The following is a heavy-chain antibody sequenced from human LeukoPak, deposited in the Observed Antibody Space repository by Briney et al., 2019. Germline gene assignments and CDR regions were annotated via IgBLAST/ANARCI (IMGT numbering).Heavy chain of an antibody. V-gene: IGHV3-48*04. D-gene: IGHD6-19*01. Sequence: PGGSLRLSCAASGFTFSSYSMNWIRQAPGKGLEWVSYISSSGSTIYYADSVKGRFTISRDNSRNTLYLQMNSLRTDDTAVYFCARVARGDSGGYFDLWGRGTLVTVSS. J-gene: IGHJ2*01. CDR1: GFTFSSYS. CDR2: ISSSGSTI. CDR3: ARVARGDSGGYFDL.